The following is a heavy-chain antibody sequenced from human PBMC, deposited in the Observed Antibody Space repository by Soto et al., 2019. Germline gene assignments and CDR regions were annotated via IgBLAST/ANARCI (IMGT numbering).Heavy chain of an antibody. CDR2: INPSGGST. V-gene: IGHV1-46*01. CDR1: GYTFTSYY. Sequence: GASVQVSCKASGYTFTSYYMHWVRQAPGQGLEWMGIINPSGGSTSYAQKFQGRVTMTRDTSTSTVYMELSSLRSEDTAVYYCARDKIAERVAVAPMYDFDAWGQGPLGT. D-gene: IGHD6-19*01. J-gene: IGHJ4*02. CDR3: ARDKIAERVAVAPMYDFDA.